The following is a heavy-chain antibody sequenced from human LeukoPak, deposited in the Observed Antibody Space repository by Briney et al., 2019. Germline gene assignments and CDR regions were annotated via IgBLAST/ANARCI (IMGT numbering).Heavy chain of an antibody. V-gene: IGHV3-49*04. Sequence: GRSLRLSCTASGFTFGDYAMSWVRQAPGKGLEWVGFIKNKAYGGKTEYAASVKGRFTISRDDSKSLAYLQMNSLNTVDTAVYYCTTKHDYGDYDESDFDYWGQGTLVTVSS. D-gene: IGHD4-17*01. CDR3: TTKHDYGDYDESDFDY. CDR1: GFTFGDYA. J-gene: IGHJ4*02. CDR2: IKNKAYGGKT.